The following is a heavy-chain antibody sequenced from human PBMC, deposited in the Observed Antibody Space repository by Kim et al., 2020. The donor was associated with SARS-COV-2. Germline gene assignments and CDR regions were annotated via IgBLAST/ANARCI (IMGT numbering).Heavy chain of an antibody. CDR3: AKALVGDILTGYSRYYGMDV. Sequence: GGSLRLSCAASGFTFSSYAMSWVRQAPGKGLEWVSAISGSGGSTYYADSVKGRFTISRDNSKNTLYLQMNSLRAEDTAVYYCAKALVGDILTGYSRYYGMDVWGQGTTVTVSS. J-gene: IGHJ6*02. CDR2: ISGSGGST. V-gene: IGHV3-23*01. D-gene: IGHD3-9*01. CDR1: GFTFSSYA.